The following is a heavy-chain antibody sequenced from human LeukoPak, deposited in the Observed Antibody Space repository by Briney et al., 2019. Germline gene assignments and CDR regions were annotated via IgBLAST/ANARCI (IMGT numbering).Heavy chain of an antibody. D-gene: IGHD2-15*01. Sequence: GGSLRLSCAASGFTFSSYGMHWVRQAPGKGLEWVAVISYDGSNKYYADSVKGRFTISRDNSKNTLYLQMNSLRAEDTAVYYRAKNLTPLAATLIYYYGMDVWGQGTTVTVSS. J-gene: IGHJ6*02. CDR1: GFTFSSYG. CDR3: AKNLTPLAATLIYYYGMDV. V-gene: IGHV3-30*18. CDR2: ISYDGSNK.